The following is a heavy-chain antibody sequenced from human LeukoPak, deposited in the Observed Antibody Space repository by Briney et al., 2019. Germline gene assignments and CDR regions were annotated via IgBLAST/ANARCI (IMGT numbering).Heavy chain of an antibody. CDR2: IYTSGST. J-gene: IGHJ4*02. CDR3: ARDSSGWYEPAFDY. D-gene: IGHD6-19*01. V-gene: IGHV4-59*10. Sequence: SETLSLTCAVYGGSFSGYYWSWIRQPPGKGLEWIGRIYTSGSTNYNPSLKSRVTMSVDTSKNQFSLKLSSVTAADTAVYYCARDSSGWYEPAFDYWGQGTLVTVSS. CDR1: GGSFSGYY.